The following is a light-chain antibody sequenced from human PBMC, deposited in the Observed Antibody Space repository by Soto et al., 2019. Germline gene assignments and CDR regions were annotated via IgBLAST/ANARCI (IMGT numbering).Light chain of an antibody. Sequence: AIRMTQSPSSFSASPGERVTLTCRASQSISSHLAWYQVKPGKAPRLLIYAASYWESGVPSRFSGSGSGTEFTLTISCLQSEDFAVYYCQQYFSYPLTFGGGTKVEIK. V-gene: IGKV1-8*01. CDR1: QSISSH. J-gene: IGKJ4*02. CDR3: QQYFSYPLT. CDR2: AAS.